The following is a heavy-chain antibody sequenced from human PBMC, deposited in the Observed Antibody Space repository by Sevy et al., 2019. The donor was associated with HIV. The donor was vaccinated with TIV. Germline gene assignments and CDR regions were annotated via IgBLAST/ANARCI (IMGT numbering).Heavy chain of an antibody. CDR2: IYGNNST. Sequence: GGSRLSCAASGFNISSNYLSWVRQAPGKGLEWVSVIYGNNSTYYADFVKGRFTISRDNSKNTLYLQMNSLRVEDTAIYYCARGEQWLSFNYWGQGTLVTVSS. J-gene: IGHJ4*02. V-gene: IGHV3-53*01. CDR1: GFNISSNY. D-gene: IGHD6-19*01. CDR3: ARGEQWLSFNY.